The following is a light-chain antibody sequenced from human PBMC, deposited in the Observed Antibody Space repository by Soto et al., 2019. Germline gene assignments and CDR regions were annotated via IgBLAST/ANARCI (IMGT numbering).Light chain of an antibody. V-gene: IGKV1-5*03. CDR2: KAS. CDR1: QSISSW. CDR3: QQYNSYWT. Sequence: DIQMTQSPTTLSASVGDRVTITCRASQSISSWLAWYQQKPGKAPKLLIYKASNLKNGVPSRFSGSGAGTEFTLTISSLQHDDLATYYCQQYNSYWTFGQGTKVEIK. J-gene: IGKJ1*01.